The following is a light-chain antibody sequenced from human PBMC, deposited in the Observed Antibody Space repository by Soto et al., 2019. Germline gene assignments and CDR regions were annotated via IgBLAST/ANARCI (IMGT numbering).Light chain of an antibody. CDR2: AAS. CDR1: QSISSY. Sequence: DIQMTQSPSSLSASVGDRVTITCGASQSISSYVNWYQQKPGQAPRRLISAASTLQSGVPSRFSGGGSGPDSTLTISSLQPEDFAAYYCQQSYKTPLAFGQGPRLE. V-gene: IGKV1-39*01. CDR3: QQSYKTPLA. J-gene: IGKJ5*01.